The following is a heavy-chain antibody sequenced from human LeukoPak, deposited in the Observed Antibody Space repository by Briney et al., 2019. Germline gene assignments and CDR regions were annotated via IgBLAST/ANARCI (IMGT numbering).Heavy chain of an antibody. D-gene: IGHD7-27*01. Sequence: GASVKVSCKASGGTFSSYAISWVRQAPGQGLEWMGGIIPIFGTANYAQKFQGRVTITADESTSTAYMELSSLRSEDTAVYYCARAPNWGSSLYYYYMDVWGKGTTVTVSS. V-gene: IGHV1-69*13. J-gene: IGHJ6*03. CDR2: IIPIFGTA. CDR3: ARAPNWGSSLYYYYMDV. CDR1: GGTFSSYA.